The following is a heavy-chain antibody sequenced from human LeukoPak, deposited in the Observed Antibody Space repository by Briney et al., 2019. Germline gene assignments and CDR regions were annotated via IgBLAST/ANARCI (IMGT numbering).Heavy chain of an antibody. CDR2: ISKDGRTV. V-gene: IGHV3-11*01. CDR3: ARVRGSYSSDY. D-gene: IGHD5-12*01. Sequence: PGGSLRLSCAASGFTFSDYYMSWIRQAPGKGLGWVSFISKDGRTVSYADSVKGQFTISRDNSKNSLYLQMNSLTADDTAVYFCARVRGSYSSDYWGQGTLVTVSS. CDR1: GFTFSDYY. J-gene: IGHJ4*02.